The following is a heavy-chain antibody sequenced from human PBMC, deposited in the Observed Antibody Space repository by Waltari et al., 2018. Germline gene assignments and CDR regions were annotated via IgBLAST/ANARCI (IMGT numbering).Heavy chain of an antibody. CDR1: GGSISSYY. Sequence: QVQLQESGPGLVKPSETLSLTCTVSGGSISSYYWSWIRQPPGKGLEWIGYIYYSGSTNYNPSLKSRVTISVDTSKNQFSLKLSSVTAADTAVYYCARFFATVTPPDPDYYGMDVWGQGTTVTVSS. CDR2: IYYSGST. V-gene: IGHV4-59*01. CDR3: ARFFATVTPPDPDYYGMDV. D-gene: IGHD4-17*01. J-gene: IGHJ6*02.